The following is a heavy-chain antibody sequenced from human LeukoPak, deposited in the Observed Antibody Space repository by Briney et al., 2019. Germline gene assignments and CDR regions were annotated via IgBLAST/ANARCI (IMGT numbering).Heavy chain of an antibody. CDR1: GFTFSSYS. J-gene: IGHJ3*02. D-gene: IGHD3-10*01. V-gene: IGHV3-21*01. CDR2: ISSSSSYI. CDR3: ARGSIWFGESNAFDI. Sequence: GGSLRLSCAASGFTFSSYSMNWVRQAPGKGLEWVSSISSSSSYIYYADSVKGRFTISRDNAKNSLYLQMNSLRAEDTAVYYCARGSIWFGESNAFDIWGQGTMVTVSS.